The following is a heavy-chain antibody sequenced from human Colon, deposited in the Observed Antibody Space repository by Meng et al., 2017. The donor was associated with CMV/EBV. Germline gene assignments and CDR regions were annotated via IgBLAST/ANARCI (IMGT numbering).Heavy chain of an antibody. V-gene: IGHV1-18*01. Sequence: QIQLVQSAPEVKRPGAAVKASCRASGYTFRSYAISWVRQAPGQGLEWMGYIRGHNGDTSYAQKDQGRLTLTTDAARNTAYMELTSLTYDDTAVYYCARDDPGDPLDFWGQGTLVTVSS. CDR2: IRGHNGDT. J-gene: IGHJ4*02. CDR1: GYTFRSYA. D-gene: IGHD3-16*01. CDR3: ARDDPGDPLDF.